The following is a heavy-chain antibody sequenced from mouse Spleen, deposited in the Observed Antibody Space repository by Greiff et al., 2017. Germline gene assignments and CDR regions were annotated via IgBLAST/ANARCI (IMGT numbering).Heavy chain of an antibody. D-gene: IGHD2-10*01. CDR1: GFTFSDYG. Sequence: EVKVVESGGGLVKPGGSLKLSCAASGFTFSDYGMHWVRQAPEKGLEWVAYISSGSSTIYYADTVKGRFTISRDNAKNTLFLQMTSLRSEDTAMYYCARPAYYGNYVGYWGQGTTLTVSS. CDR3: ARPAYYGNYVGY. CDR2: ISSGSSTI. J-gene: IGHJ2*01. V-gene: IGHV5-17*01.